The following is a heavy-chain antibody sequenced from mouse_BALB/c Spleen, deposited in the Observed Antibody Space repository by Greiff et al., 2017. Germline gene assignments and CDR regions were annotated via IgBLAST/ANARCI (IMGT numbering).Heavy chain of an antibody. Sequence: EVKVVESGGGLVQPGGSLKLSCAASGFTFSSYTMSWVRQTPEKRLEWVAYISNGGGSTYYPDTVKGRFTISRDNAKNTLYLQMSSLKSEDTAMYYCARHRGSQYYYAMDYWGQGTSVTVSS. CDR3: ARHRGSQYYYAMDY. CDR1: GFTFSSYT. D-gene: IGHD3-3*01. CDR2: ISNGGGST. V-gene: IGHV5-12-2*01. J-gene: IGHJ4*01.